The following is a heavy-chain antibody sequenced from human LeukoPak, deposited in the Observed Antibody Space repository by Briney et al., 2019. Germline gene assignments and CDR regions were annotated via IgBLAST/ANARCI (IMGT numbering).Heavy chain of an antibody. CDR3: ARDGSYGGTRGYFDY. V-gene: IGHV3-48*01. CDR1: GFTFSSYS. J-gene: IGHJ4*02. CDR2: ISSSSSTI. Sequence: GGSLRLSCVASGFTFSSYSMNWVRQAPGKGLEWVSYISSSSSTIYYADSVKGRFTISRDNAKNSLYLQMNSLRAEDTAVYYCARDGSYGGTRGYFDYWGQGTLVTVSS. D-gene: IGHD4-23*01.